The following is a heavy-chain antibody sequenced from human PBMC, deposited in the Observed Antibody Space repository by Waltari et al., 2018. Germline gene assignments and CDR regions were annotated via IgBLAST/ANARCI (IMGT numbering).Heavy chain of an antibody. CDR2: IWYDGSNK. CDR1: GGSISSGS. D-gene: IGHD3-16*01. Sequence: QVQLQESGPGLVRPSQTLSLTCTVSGGSISSGSVYWTWIRQPAGKGLEWVAVIWYDGSNKYYADAGKCRFTIARDNSKNTLYLQMNSLRAEDTAVYYCARDWGSFDYWGQGTLVTVSS. V-gene: IGHV3-33*08. CDR3: ARDWGSFDY. J-gene: IGHJ4*02.